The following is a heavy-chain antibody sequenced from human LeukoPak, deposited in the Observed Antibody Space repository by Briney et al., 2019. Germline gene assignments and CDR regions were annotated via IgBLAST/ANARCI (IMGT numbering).Heavy chain of an antibody. CDR1: GFTVSSNY. CDR3: SRHEHKAVAGDT. J-gene: IGHJ5*02. CDR2: IYYSGKT. D-gene: IGHD6-19*01. V-gene: IGHV4-39*01. Sequence: GSLRLSCAASGFTVSSNYMSWVRQAPGKGLEWIGTIYYSGKTFYNPSLKSRVTISIDTSKNQFSLNLNSVTAADTSVYYCSRHEHKAVAGDTWGQGILVTVSS.